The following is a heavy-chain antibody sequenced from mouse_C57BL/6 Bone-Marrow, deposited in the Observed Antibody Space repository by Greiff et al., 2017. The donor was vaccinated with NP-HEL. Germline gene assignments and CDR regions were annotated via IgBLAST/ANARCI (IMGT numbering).Heavy chain of an antibody. CDR1: GFTFSSYA. CDR3: ARDWDTTVVAPYDAMDY. CDR2: ISDGGSYT. J-gene: IGHJ4*01. Sequence: EVKLMESGGGLVKPGGSLKLSCAASGFTFSSYAMSWVRQTPEKRLEWVATISDGGSYTYYPDNVKGRFPISRDNAKNNLYLQMSHLKSEDTAMYYCARDWDTTVVAPYDAMDYWGQGTSVTVSS. D-gene: IGHD1-1*01. V-gene: IGHV5-4*01.